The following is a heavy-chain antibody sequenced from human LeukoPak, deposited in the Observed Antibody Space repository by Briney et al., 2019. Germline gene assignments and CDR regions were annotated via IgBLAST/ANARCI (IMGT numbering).Heavy chain of an antibody. CDR3: ARGNAYCGGDCGQHGDY. D-gene: IGHD2-21*02. CDR1: GGSFSGYY. J-gene: IGHJ4*02. V-gene: IGHV4-34*01. Sequence: SETLSLTCAVYGGSFSGYYWSWLRQPPGKGLEWIGEINHSGSTNYNPSLKSRVTISVDTSKNQFSLKLSSVTAADTAVYYCARGNAYCGGDCGQHGDYWGQGTLVTVSS. CDR2: INHSGST.